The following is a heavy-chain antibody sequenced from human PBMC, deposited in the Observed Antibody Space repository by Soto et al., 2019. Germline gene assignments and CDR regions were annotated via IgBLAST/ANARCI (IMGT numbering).Heavy chain of an antibody. V-gene: IGHV3-30-3*01. D-gene: IGHD3-22*01. CDR2: ISYDGSNK. CDR1: GFTFSSYA. Sequence: PGGSLRLSCAASGFTFSSYAMHWVRQAPGKGLEWVAVISYDGSNKYYADSVKGRFTISRDNSKNTLYLQMNSLRAEDTAVCYCARSQWLLLPEGAFDIWGQGTMVTVSS. CDR3: ARSQWLLLPEGAFDI. J-gene: IGHJ3*02.